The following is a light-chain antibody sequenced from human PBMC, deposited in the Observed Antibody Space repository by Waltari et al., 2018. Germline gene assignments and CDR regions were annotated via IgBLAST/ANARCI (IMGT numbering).Light chain of an antibody. Sequence: DIQLTQSPSTLSASVGDRVTITCRARQSASTWLAWYQQKPGKGPKLLIYAASTLESGGPSRFSGSGSGTEFTLTISSLQTDDFATYYCQQYNGYSSFGGGTKVEI. V-gene: IGKV1-5*01. CDR1: QSASTW. J-gene: IGKJ4*01. CDR2: AAS. CDR3: QQYNGYSS.